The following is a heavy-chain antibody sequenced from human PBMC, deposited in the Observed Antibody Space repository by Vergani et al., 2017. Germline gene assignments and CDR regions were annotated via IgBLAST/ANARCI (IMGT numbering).Heavy chain of an antibody. D-gene: IGHD6-13*01. Sequence: QVQLQESGPGLVKPSQTLSLTCTVSGGSISSGGYYWSWIRQHPGKGLEWIGYIYYSGSTYYNPSLKSRVTISVDTSKNQFSLKLSSVTAADTAVYYCARSTHPETYSSSWDFDYWGQGTLVTVSS. CDR1: GGSISSGGYY. CDR3: ARSTHPETYSSSWDFDY. J-gene: IGHJ4*02. CDR2: IYYSGST. V-gene: IGHV4-31*03.